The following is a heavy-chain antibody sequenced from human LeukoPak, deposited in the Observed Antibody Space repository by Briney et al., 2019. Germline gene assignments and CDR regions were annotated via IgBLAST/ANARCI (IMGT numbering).Heavy chain of an antibody. CDR1: GYTFTSYD. D-gene: IGHD3-10*01. V-gene: IGHV1-18*01. CDR3: ARGHPYYYGSGSYYSFPDY. CDR2: ISAYNGNT. J-gene: IGHJ4*02. Sequence: ASVKVSCKASGYTFTSYDINWVRQATGQGLEWMGWISAYNGNTNYAQKLQGRVTMTTDTSTSTAYMELRSLRSEDTAVYYCARGHPYYYGSGSYYSFPDYWGQGTLVTVSS.